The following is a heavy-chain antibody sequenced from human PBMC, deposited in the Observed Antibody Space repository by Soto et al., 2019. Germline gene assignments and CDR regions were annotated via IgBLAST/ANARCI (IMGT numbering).Heavy chain of an antibody. Sequence: SETLSLTCTVSGGSISSYYWSWIRQPPGKGLEWIGYIYYSGSTNYNPSLKSRVTISVDTSKNQFSLKLSSVTAADTAVYYCARRGCSGGSCYFPRTYYFDYWGQGTLVTVSS. D-gene: IGHD2-15*01. J-gene: IGHJ4*02. CDR3: ARRGCSGGSCYFPRTYYFDY. CDR2: IYYSGST. CDR1: GGSISSYY. V-gene: IGHV4-59*08.